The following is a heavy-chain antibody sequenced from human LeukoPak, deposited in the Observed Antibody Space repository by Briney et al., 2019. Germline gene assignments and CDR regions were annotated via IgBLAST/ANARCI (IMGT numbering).Heavy chain of an antibody. V-gene: IGHV2-5*02. Sequence: SGPTLVNPTQTLTLTCTFSGFSLSTTGVGVAWIRQPPGKALEWLALIYWDNDKRHSPSLKSRLTITKDTSKNQVVLTMTNMDPVDTATYYCVHRRDILTGYQFDNWGQGTLVTVSS. J-gene: IGHJ4*02. D-gene: IGHD3-9*01. CDR2: IYWDNDK. CDR3: VHRRDILTGYQFDN. CDR1: GFSLSTTGVG.